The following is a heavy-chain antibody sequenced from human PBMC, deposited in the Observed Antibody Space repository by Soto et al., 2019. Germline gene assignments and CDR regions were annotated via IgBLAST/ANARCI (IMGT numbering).Heavy chain of an antibody. CDR3: ARRYLLNEVVDY. J-gene: IGHJ4*02. D-gene: IGHD3-9*01. Sequence: SETLSLTCTVSGGSISSRNYLWGWIPKHPGKGLEWIGSISYGGNTNYTPSLRSRVTTTVDTSKNQFSLKVRSVTAADTAVYYCARRYLLNEVVDYWXQGTLVTVSS. V-gene: IGHV4-39*01. CDR2: ISYGGNT. CDR1: GGSISSRNYL.